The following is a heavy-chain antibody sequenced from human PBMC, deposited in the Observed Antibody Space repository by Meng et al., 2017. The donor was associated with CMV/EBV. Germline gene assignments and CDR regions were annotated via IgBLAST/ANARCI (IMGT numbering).Heavy chain of an antibody. CDR3: AKAGAAGTGAFDY. Sequence: SLKISCAASGFTFDDYAMHWVRQAPGKGLEWVSGISWNSGSIGYADSVKGRFTISRDNAKNSLYLQMNSLRAEDTALYYCAKAGAAGTGAFDYWGQGTLATVSS. J-gene: IGHJ4*02. CDR1: GFTFDDYA. CDR2: ISWNSGSI. V-gene: IGHV3-9*01. D-gene: IGHD6-13*01.